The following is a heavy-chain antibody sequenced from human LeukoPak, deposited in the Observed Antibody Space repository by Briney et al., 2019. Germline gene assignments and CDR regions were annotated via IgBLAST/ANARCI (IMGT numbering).Heavy chain of an antibody. CDR1: GFTFSSYS. J-gene: IGHJ4*02. D-gene: IGHD2-15*01. CDR2: ISSSSYI. CDR3: AKDLLRIPSIDY. V-gene: IGHV3-21*01. Sequence: GGSLRLSCAASGFTFSSYSMNWVRQAPGKGLEWVSSISSSSYIYYADSVKGRFTISRDNSKNTLYLQMNSLRAEDTAVYYCAKDLLRIPSIDYWGQGTLVTVSS.